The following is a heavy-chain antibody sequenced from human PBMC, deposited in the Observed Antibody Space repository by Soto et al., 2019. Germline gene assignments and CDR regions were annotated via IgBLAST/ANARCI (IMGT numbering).Heavy chain of an antibody. J-gene: IGHJ5*02. CDR3: ARAGEVVVAATPEFWFDP. CDR2: INYNGIT. V-gene: IGHV4-31*03. CDR1: GGSISISSYY. Sequence: QVQLQESGPGLVKPSETLSLTCTVSGGSISISSYYWSWIRQHPGKGLEWIGYINYNGITYYNPSLKSRFSISVDTSKTPFSLKLSSVTAADTAVYYCARAGEVVVAATPEFWFDPWGQGSLVTVSS. D-gene: IGHD2-15*01.